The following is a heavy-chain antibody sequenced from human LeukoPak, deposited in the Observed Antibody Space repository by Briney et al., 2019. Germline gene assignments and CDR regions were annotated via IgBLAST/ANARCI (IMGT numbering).Heavy chain of an antibody. Sequence: GGSLRLSCAASGFTFNSYGMHWVRQAPGKGLEWVAVIWYDGSNKYYVDSVKGRFTISRDNSKNTLYLQMNSLRAEDTAVYYCASKDIVVVVAATRSLDYWGQGTLVTVSS. CDR2: IWYDGSNK. V-gene: IGHV3-33*01. CDR3: ASKDIVVVVAATRSLDY. CDR1: GFTFNSYG. D-gene: IGHD2-15*01. J-gene: IGHJ4*02.